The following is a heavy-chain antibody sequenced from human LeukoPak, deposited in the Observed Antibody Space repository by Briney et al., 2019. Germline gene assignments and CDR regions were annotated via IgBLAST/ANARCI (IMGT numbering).Heavy chain of an antibody. CDR3: ARLGIYDYLQDY. J-gene: IGHJ4*02. V-gene: IGHV4-31*03. CDR2: IYYSGST. Sequence: PSETLSLTCTVSGGSISSSGYYWNWIRQHPGKGLEWIGYIYYSGSTYNNPSLKSRVIISVEMSKNQFSLKLSSVTAADTAVYFCARLGIYDYLQDYWGQGTLVSVSS. D-gene: IGHD4-11*01. CDR1: GGSISSSGYY.